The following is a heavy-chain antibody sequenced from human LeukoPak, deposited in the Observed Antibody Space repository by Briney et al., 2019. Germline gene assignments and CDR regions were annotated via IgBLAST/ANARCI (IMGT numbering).Heavy chain of an antibody. V-gene: IGHV4-59*08. D-gene: IGHD3/OR15-3a*01. J-gene: IGHJ3*01. CDR3: ARQGSVGLADAFDV. Sequence: SETLSLTCTVSGGSFSSYYWSWIRQPPGKGLEWIGYIYYSGSTIYNPSLKSRVAMSVDTSKDQFSLKLTSVTAADMALYYCARQGSVGLADAFDVWGQGTMVTVSS. CDR1: GGSFSSYY. CDR2: IYYSGST.